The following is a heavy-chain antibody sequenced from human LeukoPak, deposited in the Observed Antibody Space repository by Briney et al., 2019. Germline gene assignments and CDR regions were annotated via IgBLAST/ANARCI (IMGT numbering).Heavy chain of an antibody. J-gene: IGHJ5*02. CDR3: AALLSLNYLGYFEL. Sequence: GGSLGLSCAASGFNFDNHDFYWVRQAPGKGLEWVAYISKTARTTHFGDSVKGRFTLSRDNAKKSVFLQSNGLRVEDTAVYHCAALLSLNYLGYFELWGLGTLVTVSS. CDR2: ISKTARTT. D-gene: IGHD2/OR15-2a*01. CDR1: GFNFDNHD. V-gene: IGHV3-48*03.